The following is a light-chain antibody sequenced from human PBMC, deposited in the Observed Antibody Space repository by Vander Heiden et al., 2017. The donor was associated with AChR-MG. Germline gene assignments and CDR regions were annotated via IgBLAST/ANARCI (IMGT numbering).Light chain of an antibody. Sequence: DIPMTQSPSSLSASVGDRVTITCRASQSISSYLNWYQQNPGKAPKLLIYAASSLQSGVPSRFSGSGSGTDFTLTISRLQPEDIATYYCQQSDSTLLTFGAGTKVEIK. J-gene: IGKJ4*01. CDR2: AAS. CDR1: QSISSY. V-gene: IGKV1-39*01. CDR3: QQSDSTLLT.